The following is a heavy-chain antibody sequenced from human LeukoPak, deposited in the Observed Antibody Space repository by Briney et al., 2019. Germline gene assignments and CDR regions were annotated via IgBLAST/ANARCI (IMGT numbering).Heavy chain of an antibody. CDR3: ARVSSGWHGYLDH. CDR2: IIPIFGTA. Sequence: GASVKVSCKASGGTFSSYAISWVRQAPGQGLEWMGGIIPIFGTANYAQKFQGRVTITADESTSTAYMDLSSLRSEDTAVYYCARVSSGWHGYLDHWGQGTPVTVSS. CDR1: GGTFSSYA. D-gene: IGHD6-25*01. V-gene: IGHV1-69*13. J-gene: IGHJ4*02.